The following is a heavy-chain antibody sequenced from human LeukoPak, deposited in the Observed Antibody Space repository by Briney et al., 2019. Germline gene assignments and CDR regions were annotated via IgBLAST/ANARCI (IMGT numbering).Heavy chain of an antibody. CDR3: AKDGMTTVGG. D-gene: IGHD4-23*01. CDR1: GSTFRNYL. J-gene: IGHJ4*02. V-gene: IGHV3-48*01. Sequence: PGGSLRLSCAASGSTFRNYLMNWVRQAPGKGLEWVSFISSTGGTIYYADSVKGRFTVSRDNGKNSLLLQMNSLRAEDTALYYCAKDGMTTVGGWGQGTLVTVSS. CDR2: ISSTGGTI.